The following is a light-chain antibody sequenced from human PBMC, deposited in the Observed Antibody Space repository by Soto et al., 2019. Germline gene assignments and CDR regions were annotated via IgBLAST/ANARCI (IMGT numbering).Light chain of an antibody. CDR3: QSYDSSRSVV. J-gene: IGLJ1*01. Sequence: QSVLTQPPSVSGAPGQRVTISCSGSSSNIGAGYHVHWYRQVPGTAPKLLIYGNTNRPSGVPDRFSGSKSGTSASLAVTELQADDEADYYCQSYDSSRSVVFGTGTKVTVL. V-gene: IGLV1-40*01. CDR1: SSNIGAGYH. CDR2: GNT.